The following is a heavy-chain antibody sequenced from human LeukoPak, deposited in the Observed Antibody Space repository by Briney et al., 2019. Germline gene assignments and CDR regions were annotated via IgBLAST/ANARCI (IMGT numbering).Heavy chain of an antibody. CDR3: ARVMTIGYGFDY. Sequence: GGSLRLSCAASGFTFSSYEMNWVRQAPGKGLEWVSYISSSGSTIYYADSVKGRFTISRDNAKNSLYLQMNSLRAEDTAVYYCARVMTIGYGFDYWGQGTLVTVSS. V-gene: IGHV3-48*03. CDR1: GFTFSSYE. D-gene: IGHD3-9*01. J-gene: IGHJ4*02. CDR2: ISSSGSTI.